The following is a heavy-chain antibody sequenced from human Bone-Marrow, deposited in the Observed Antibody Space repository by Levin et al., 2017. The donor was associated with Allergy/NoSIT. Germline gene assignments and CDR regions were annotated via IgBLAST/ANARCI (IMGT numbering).Heavy chain of an antibody. CDR3: AIVKPYGDSQAHACEG. V-gene: IGHV3-72*01. CDR1: GFTFSDHY. Sequence: GESLKISCAASGFTFSDHYMDWVRQAPGKGLEWVGRIRDKGHSFATEYAASVKVSFTISRYDLQTAVHLQMNSLETDDTSIYYCAIVKPYGDSQAHACEGWGQGTGVTVSS. J-gene: IGHJ3*01. D-gene: IGHD4-17*01. CDR2: IRDKGHSFAT.